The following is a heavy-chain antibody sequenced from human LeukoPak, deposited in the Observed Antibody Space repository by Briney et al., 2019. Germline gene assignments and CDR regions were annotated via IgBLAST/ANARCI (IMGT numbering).Heavy chain of an antibody. D-gene: IGHD3-10*01. CDR2: IYFSGST. CDR1: GGSISSNAYS. J-gene: IGHJ4*02. V-gene: IGHV4-39*01. Sequence: SETLSLTCAVSGGSISSNAYSWSWIRQPPGKALEWIGTIYFSGSTFSNPSLRSRVTISADMSRNQFSLKMSSVTAADTAVYYCARVRLGFAVDYRGQGTLVTVSS. CDR3: ARVRLGFAVDY.